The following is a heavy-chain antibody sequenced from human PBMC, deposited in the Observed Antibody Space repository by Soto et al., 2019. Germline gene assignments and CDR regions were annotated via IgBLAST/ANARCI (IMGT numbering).Heavy chain of an antibody. CDR3: AXXXXXXXXXXXXXYGMDV. CDR1: GFTFSSYG. V-gene: IGHV3-33*01. CDR2: IWYDGSNK. J-gene: IGHJ6*02. Sequence: QVQLVESGGGVVQPGRSLRLSCAASGFTFSSYGMHWVRQAPGKGLEWVAGIWYDGSNKYYVDSVKGRFTISRDNSKNTLYLQMNSLRAEDTAVYNCAXXXXXXXXXXXXXYGMDVWGQGTTVTVSS.